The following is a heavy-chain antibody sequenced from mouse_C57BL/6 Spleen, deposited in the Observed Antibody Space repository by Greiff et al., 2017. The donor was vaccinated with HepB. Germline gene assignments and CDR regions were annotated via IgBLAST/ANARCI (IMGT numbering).Heavy chain of an antibody. Sequence: VQLQQPGPELVKPGASVKISCKASGYTFTDYYMNWVKQSHGKSLEWIGDSNPNNGGTSYNQKFKGKATLTVDKSSSTAYMELRSLTSEDSAVYYCARGDYSYYYAMDYWGQGTSVTVSS. V-gene: IGHV1-26*01. J-gene: IGHJ4*01. CDR2: SNPNNGGT. CDR1: GYTFTDYY. CDR3: ARGDYSYYYAMDY. D-gene: IGHD2-12*01.